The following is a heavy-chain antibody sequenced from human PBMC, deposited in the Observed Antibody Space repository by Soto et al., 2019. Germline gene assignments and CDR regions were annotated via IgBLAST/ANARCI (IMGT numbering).Heavy chain of an antibody. D-gene: IGHD2-2*01. CDR3: GRVHWCSSTSCSPFDVLHI. Sequence: GESLKISCKGSGYSFTSYWIGWVRQMPGKGLEWMGIIYPGDSDTRYSPSFQGQVTISADKSISTAYLQWSSLKASDTAMYYCGRVHWCSSTSCSPFDVLHIWGQGTLVTASS. CDR2: IYPGDSDT. J-gene: IGHJ3*02. V-gene: IGHV5-51*01. CDR1: GYSFTSYW.